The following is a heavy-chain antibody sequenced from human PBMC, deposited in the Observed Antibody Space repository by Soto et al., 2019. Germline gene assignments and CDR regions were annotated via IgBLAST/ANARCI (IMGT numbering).Heavy chain of an antibody. D-gene: IGHD5-18*01. Sequence: QVHLQESGPGLVKPSETLSLTCTVSGGSVSSDNYYWTWIRQPPGKGLEWIGYIYYSGSNNYNPSLKSRVTISVDTSKNQFSLKLSSVTAADTAVYYCARDCMVTYYYSLMDVWGQGTTVTVSS. V-gene: IGHV4-61*01. CDR1: GGSVSSDNYY. J-gene: IGHJ6*02. CDR2: IYYSGSN. CDR3: ARDCMVTYYYSLMDV.